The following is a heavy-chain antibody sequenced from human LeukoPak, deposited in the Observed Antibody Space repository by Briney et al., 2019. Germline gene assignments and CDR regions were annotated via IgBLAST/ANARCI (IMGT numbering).Heavy chain of an antibody. D-gene: IGHD2-21*02. CDR1: GGSVTSHY. CDR3: ARHETDDWFDP. Sequence: SETLSLTCTVSGGSVTSHYWSWIRQPPGKGLEWIGYIHYSGSTNYSPSLKSRVTISVDTSKRQFSLKLTSVTVADTAVYYCARHETDDWFDPWGQGTLVAVSS. J-gene: IGHJ5*02. V-gene: IGHV4-59*08. CDR2: IHYSGST.